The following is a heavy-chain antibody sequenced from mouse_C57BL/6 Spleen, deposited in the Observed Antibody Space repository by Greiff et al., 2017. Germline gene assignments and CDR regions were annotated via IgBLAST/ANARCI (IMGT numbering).Heavy chain of an antibody. CDR3: ARWDYYGSSYDY. D-gene: IGHD1-1*01. CDR1: GYAFSSYW. V-gene: IGHV1-80*01. Sequence: QVQLQQSGAELVKPGASVKISCKASGYAFSSYWMNWVKQRPGKGLEWIGQIYPGDGDTNYNGKFKGKATLTADKSSSTAYMQLSSLTSEDSAVYFWARWDYYGSSYDYWGQGTTLTVSS. CDR2: IYPGDGDT. J-gene: IGHJ2*01.